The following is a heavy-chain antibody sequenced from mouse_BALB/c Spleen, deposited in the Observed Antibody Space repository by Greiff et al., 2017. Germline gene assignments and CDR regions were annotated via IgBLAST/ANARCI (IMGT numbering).Heavy chain of an antibody. J-gene: IGHJ2*01. CDR3: ARSDYYGYYFDY. Sequence: EVQRVESGPGLVKPSQSLSLTCTVTGYSITSDYAWNWIRQFPGNKLEWMGYISYSGSTSYNPSLKSRISITRDTSKNQFFLQLNSVTTEDTATYYCARSDYYGYYFDYWGQGTTLTVSS. V-gene: IGHV3-2*02. CDR1: GYSITSDYA. D-gene: IGHD1-2*01. CDR2: ISYSGST.